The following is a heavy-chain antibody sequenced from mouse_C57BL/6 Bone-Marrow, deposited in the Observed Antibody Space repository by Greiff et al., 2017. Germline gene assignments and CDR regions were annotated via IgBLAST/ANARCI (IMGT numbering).Heavy chain of an antibody. Sequence: EVQLVESGGGLVQPKGSLKLSCAASGFTFNTYAMHWVRQAPGKGLEWVARIRSESSNYATYYADSVKDRFTISRDDSQSMLYLQMNNLKTEDTAMYYCVRDKNWAWFAYWGQGTLVTVSA. CDR3: VRDKNWAWFAY. CDR1: GFTFNTYA. D-gene: IGHD4-1*01. CDR2: IRSESSNYAT. V-gene: IGHV10-3*01. J-gene: IGHJ3*01.